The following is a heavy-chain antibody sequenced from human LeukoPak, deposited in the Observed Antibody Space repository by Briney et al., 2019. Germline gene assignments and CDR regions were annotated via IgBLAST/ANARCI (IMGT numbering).Heavy chain of an antibody. J-gene: IGHJ4*02. D-gene: IGHD1-14*01. CDR1: GFTVSSNY. CDR3: ARTAPRGLVFDY. Sequence: GGSLRLSCAASGFTVSSNYMSWVRQAPGKGLEWVSVIFSGGSTYYADSVKGRFTISRDNSKNTLYLQMNSLRAEDTAVYYCARTAPRGLVFDYWGQGTLVTVSS. V-gene: IGHV3-53*01. CDR2: IFSGGST.